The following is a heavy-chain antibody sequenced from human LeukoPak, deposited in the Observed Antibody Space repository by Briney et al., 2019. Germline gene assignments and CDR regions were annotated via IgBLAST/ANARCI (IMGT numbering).Heavy chain of an antibody. CDR2: IYYSGST. CDR1: GGSTSSYY. J-gene: IGHJ4*02. V-gene: IGHV4-59*01. Sequence: SETLSLTCTVSGGSTSSYYWSWIRQPPGKGLEWIGYIYYSGSTNYNPSLKNRVTISVDTSKNQFSLKLSSVTAADTAVYDCARDNPNVRQGYFDYWGQGTLVTVSS. CDR3: ARDNPNVRQGYFDY. D-gene: IGHD6-6*01.